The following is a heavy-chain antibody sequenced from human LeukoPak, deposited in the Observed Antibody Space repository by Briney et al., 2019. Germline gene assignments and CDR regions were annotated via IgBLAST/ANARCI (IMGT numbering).Heavy chain of an antibody. V-gene: IGHV3-23*01. CDR1: GFTFWSYA. Sequence: GGSLRLSCAASGFTFWSYAMSWVRQAPGKGLEWVSAISGGGDSTYYADSVKGRFTISRDTSKNTLYLQMNSMRAEDTAVYYCAKDRARGGATDFDYWGQGALVTVSS. D-gene: IGHD3-16*01. CDR2: ISGGGDST. J-gene: IGHJ4*02. CDR3: AKDRARGGATDFDY.